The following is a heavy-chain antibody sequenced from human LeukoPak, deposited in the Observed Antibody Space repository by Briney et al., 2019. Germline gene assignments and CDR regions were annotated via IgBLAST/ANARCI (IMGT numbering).Heavy chain of an antibody. J-gene: IGHJ4*02. Sequence: SETLSLTCTVSGGSISSGDYYWSWIRQPPGKGLEWMGYIYYSGSTYYNPSPKSRVTISVDTSKNQFSLKLSSVTAADTAVYYCARGYYDFWSGYLPSFDYWGQGTLVTVSS. CDR2: IYYSGST. V-gene: IGHV4-30-4*08. CDR1: GGSISSGDYY. D-gene: IGHD3-3*01. CDR3: ARGYYDFWSGYLPSFDY.